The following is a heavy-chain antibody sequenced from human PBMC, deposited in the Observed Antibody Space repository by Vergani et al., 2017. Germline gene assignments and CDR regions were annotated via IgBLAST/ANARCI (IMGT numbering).Heavy chain of an antibody. CDR2: LNPTTGHT. CDR3: ARSSGYCGGANCRAYYFDH. Sequence: VQLVQSGAEVRKPGASVTVSCTASGYIFKNYYIHWLRQAPGQAFEWMGILNPTTGHTTSAQKFMGRVDLTRDPSTDTSTRTVQMTLSSLRSEDTAVYYCARSSGYCGGANCRAYYFDHWGQGTRVTVSS. V-gene: IGHV1-46*02. CDR1: GYIFKNYY. D-gene: IGHD2-21*01. J-gene: IGHJ5*02.